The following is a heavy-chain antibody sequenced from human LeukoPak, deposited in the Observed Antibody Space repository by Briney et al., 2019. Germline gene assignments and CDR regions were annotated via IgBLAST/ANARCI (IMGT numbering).Heavy chain of an antibody. CDR1: GGSISSSNYY. CDR3: ARLPRITMVRGVLGV. Sequence: SETLSLTCNVSGGSISSSNYYWGWIRQPPGKGLEWIGSIYYSGSTFYNPSLKSRVTISVDTSKNQFSLKLSSVTAADTAVYYCARLPRITMVRGVLGVWGKGTTVTISS. CDR2: IYYSGST. V-gene: IGHV4-39*01. J-gene: IGHJ6*04. D-gene: IGHD3-10*01.